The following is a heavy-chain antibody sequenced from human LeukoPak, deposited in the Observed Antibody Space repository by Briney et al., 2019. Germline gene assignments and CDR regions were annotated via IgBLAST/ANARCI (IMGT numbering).Heavy chain of an antibody. CDR2: INQDGSEK. D-gene: IGHD4-23*01. J-gene: IGHJ4*02. Sequence: GGSLRLSCGDSGFTFCSYWVSWVRQARGKGLEWVANINQDGSEKYYVDCVRGRFTISRDNAKNSLYLQMNTLRAEDTAVYYCAISSPVATVGYWGQGTLVTVSS. CDR3: AISSPVATVGY. V-gene: IGHV3-7*01. CDR1: GFTFCSYW.